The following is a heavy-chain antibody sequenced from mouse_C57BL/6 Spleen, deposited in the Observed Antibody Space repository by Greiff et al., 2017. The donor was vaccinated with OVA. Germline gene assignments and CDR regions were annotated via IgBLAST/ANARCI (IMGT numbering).Heavy chain of an antibody. CDR3: ARPTVVAPYWYFDV. J-gene: IGHJ1*03. D-gene: IGHD1-1*01. Sequence: EVKLMESGGGLVKPGGSLKLSCAASGFTFSDYGLHWVRQAPEKGLEWVAYISSGSSTIYYADTVKGRFTISRDNAKNTLFLQMTRLRSEDTAMYYGARPTVVAPYWYFDVWGTGTTVTVSS. CDR2: ISSGSSTI. CDR1: GFTFSDYG. V-gene: IGHV5-17*01.